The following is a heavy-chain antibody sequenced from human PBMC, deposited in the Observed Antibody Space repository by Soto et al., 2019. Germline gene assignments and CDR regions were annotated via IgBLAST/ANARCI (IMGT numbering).Heavy chain of an antibody. J-gene: IGHJ6*03. CDR1: GGSISSGGYY. CDR2: IYYSGST. D-gene: IGHD4-4*01. V-gene: IGHV4-31*03. CDR3: AREQSYHYYMDV. Sequence: SETLSLTCTVSGGSISSGGYYWSWIRQHPGKGLEWIGYIYYSGSTYYNPSLKSRVTISVDTSKNQFSLKLSSVTAADTAVYYCAREQSYHYYMDVWGKGTTVTVSS.